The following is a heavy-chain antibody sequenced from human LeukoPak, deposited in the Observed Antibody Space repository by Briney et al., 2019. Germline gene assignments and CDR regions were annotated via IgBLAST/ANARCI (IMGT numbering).Heavy chain of an antibody. J-gene: IGHJ4*02. V-gene: IGHV3-11*04. CDR3: ARDLSGVTGYTYGRGIDY. D-gene: IGHD5-18*01. Sequence: GGSLRLSCAASGFTFSDYYMSWIRQAPGKGLEWVSYISSSGSTIYYADSVKGRFTISRDNAKNSLYLQMNSLKAEDTAVYYCARDLSGVTGYTYGRGIDYWGQGTLVTVSS. CDR2: ISSSGSTI. CDR1: GFTFSDYY.